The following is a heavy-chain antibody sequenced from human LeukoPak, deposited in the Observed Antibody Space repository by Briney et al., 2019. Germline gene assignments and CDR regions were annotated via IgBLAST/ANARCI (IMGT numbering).Heavy chain of an antibody. V-gene: IGHV3-48*01. Sequence: GGSLRLSCAASEFTFSSYSMNWVRQAPGKGLEWVSYITNSGNSKSYADSVKGRFTISRDNTKNSLYLQMNGLRAEDTAVYYCARSGSGYDVSWDYWGQGTLVTVSS. J-gene: IGHJ4*02. D-gene: IGHD5-12*01. CDR3: ARSGSGYDVSWDY. CDR2: ITNSGNSK. CDR1: EFTFSSYS.